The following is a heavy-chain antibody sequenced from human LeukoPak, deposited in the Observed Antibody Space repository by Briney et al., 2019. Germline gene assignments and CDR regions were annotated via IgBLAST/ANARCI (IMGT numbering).Heavy chain of an antibody. CDR2: ISSDGSNK. CDR3: ARVNFAAAAMDV. V-gene: IGHV3-30*04. Sequence: GGSLRLSCAASGFTFSNYAMHWVRQAPGKGLEWVAVISSDGSNKYYADSVKGRFTFSRDNSKNTLYLQMTSLRAEDTAVYYCARVNFAAAAMDVWGKGTTVTVSS. D-gene: IGHD6-13*01. J-gene: IGHJ6*04. CDR1: GFTFSNYA.